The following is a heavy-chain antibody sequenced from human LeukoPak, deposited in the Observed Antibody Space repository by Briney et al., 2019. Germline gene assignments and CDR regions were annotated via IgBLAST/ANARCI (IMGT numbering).Heavy chain of an antibody. D-gene: IGHD6-19*01. CDR1: GFTFSSYA. Sequence: PGGSLRLSCEASGFTFSSYAMSWVRQAPGKGLEWVSAISGSGGSTYYADSVKGRFTISRDNSKNTLYLQMNSLRAEDTAVYYCAKEPGGYSSGWYFDYWGQGTLVTVSS. CDR2: ISGSGGST. V-gene: IGHV3-23*01. CDR3: AKEPGGYSSGWYFDY. J-gene: IGHJ4*02.